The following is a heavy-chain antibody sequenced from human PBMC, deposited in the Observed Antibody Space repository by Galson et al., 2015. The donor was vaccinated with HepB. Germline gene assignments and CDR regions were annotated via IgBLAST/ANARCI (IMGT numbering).Heavy chain of an antibody. V-gene: IGHV3-23*01. CDR3: ASRDFSGTRAFDY. CDR1: GFIISKYS. J-gene: IGHJ4*02. Sequence: SLRLSCAASGFIISKYSMNWVRQAPGKGLEWVSVIGGSGVTTQYADSVKGRFTISRDNSKNTLFLQMNSLRAEDTAVYYCASRDFSGTRAFDYWGQGTLVTVSS. CDR2: IGGSGVTT. D-gene: IGHD1-26*01.